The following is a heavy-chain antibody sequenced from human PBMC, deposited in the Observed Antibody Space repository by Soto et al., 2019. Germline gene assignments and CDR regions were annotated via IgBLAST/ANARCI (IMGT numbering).Heavy chain of an antibody. V-gene: IGHV6-1*01. CDR3: AREYFVIRDNVYGMDV. Sequence: PPQTLSLTCAISGDSVSSNSAAWNWIRESPSRGLEWLGRTYYRSKWYNDYAVSVKSRITINPDTSKNQFSLQLNSVTPEDTAVYYCAREYFVIRDNVYGMDVWGQGTTVTV. D-gene: IGHD2-21*01. CDR2: TYYRSKWYN. CDR1: GDSVSSNSAA. J-gene: IGHJ6*02.